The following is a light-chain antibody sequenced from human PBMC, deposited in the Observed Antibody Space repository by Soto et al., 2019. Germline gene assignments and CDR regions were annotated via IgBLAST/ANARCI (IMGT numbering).Light chain of an antibody. Sequence: QSVLTQPPSASGTPGQRVTISCSGRSSNIGSNTVNWYQQLPGTAPKLLIYSNNQRPSGVPDRFSGSKSGTSVSLAISGLQSEDEADYYCAAWDDSLNGYVFGTGTKVTVL. CDR2: SNN. CDR1: SSNIGSNT. V-gene: IGLV1-44*01. CDR3: AAWDDSLNGYV. J-gene: IGLJ1*01.